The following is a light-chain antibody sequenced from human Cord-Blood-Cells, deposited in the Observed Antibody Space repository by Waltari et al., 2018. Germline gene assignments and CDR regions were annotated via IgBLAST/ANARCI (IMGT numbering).Light chain of an antibody. CDR1: SSNIGSNT. CDR2: SNN. CDR3: AAWDDSLNVV. J-gene: IGLJ2*01. V-gene: IGLV1-44*01. Sequence: QSVLTQPPSASGTPGQRVTISCSGSSSNIGSNTVNLYQQLPGTAPKLLLYSNNQRPSGVPDRFSGSKSGTSASLAISGLQSEDEADYYCAAWDDSLNVVFGGGTKLTVL.